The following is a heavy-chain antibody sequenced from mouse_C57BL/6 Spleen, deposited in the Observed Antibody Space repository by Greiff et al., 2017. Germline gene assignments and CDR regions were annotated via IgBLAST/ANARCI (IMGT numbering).Heavy chain of an antibody. V-gene: IGHV7-3*01. CDR1: GFTFTEYY. D-gene: IGHD1-1*01. J-gene: IGHJ4*01. CDR3: ARYYYGSSYAMDY. Sequence: EVKVEESGGGLVQPGGSLSLSCAASGFTFTEYYMSWVRQPPGKALEWLGFIRNKANGYTTEYSASVKGRFTISRDNSQSILYLQMNALRAEDSATYYCARYYYGSSYAMDYWGQGTSVTVSS. CDR2: IRNKANGYTT.